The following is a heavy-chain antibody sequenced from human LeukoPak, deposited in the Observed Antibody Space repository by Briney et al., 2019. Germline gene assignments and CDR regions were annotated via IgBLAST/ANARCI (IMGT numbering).Heavy chain of an antibody. J-gene: IGHJ6*02. CDR2: IHYSGSS. D-gene: IGHD2-2*01. Sequence: PSETLSLTCTVSGGSISSYYWSWIRNPPGEGLEWIGYIHYSGSSNYNPSLKSRVSISVDTSEKQFSLKLSSVTAADTAVYYCARADSSTWQYPRYYYGMDVWGQGTTVTVSS. CDR1: GGSISSYY. V-gene: IGHV4-59*01. CDR3: ARADSSTWQYPRYYYGMDV.